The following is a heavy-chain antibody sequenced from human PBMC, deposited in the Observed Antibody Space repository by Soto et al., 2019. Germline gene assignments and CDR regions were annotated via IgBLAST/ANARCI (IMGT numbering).Heavy chain of an antibody. Sequence: EVQLVESGGGLVQPGGSLRLSCSASGFPFSNHAMHWVRQAPGKGLEYVSAINYNGGTTYYVDSVKGRFTISRDNSKNTPYLQMSSLKVEDTAMYHCVTWGGIEARNLDHWGQGTLVTVSS. CDR2: INYNGGTT. D-gene: IGHD6-6*01. J-gene: IGHJ4*02. CDR1: GFPFSNHA. CDR3: VTWGGIEARNLDH. V-gene: IGHV3-64D*06.